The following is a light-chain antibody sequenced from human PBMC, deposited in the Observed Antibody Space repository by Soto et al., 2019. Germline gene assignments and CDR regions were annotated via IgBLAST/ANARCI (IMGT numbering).Light chain of an antibody. J-gene: IGLJ1*01. V-gene: IGLV9-49*01. CDR1: SGYSNYK. CDR2: VGPGGIVG. CDR3: GADHGSGSNFVYV. Sequence: QPVLTQPPSASASLGASVTLTCTLSSGYSNYKVDWYQQRPGKGPRFVMRVGPGGIVGSKGDAIPDRFSVLGSGLNRYLTIKNIQEEDESDYHCGADHGSGSNFVYVFGTGTKVTVL.